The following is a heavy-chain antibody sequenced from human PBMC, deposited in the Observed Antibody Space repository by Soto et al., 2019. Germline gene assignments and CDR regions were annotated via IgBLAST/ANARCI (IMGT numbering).Heavy chain of an antibody. CDR3: ARGSTDSYPGSRIFDF. V-gene: IGHV3-23*01. CDR2: ITDTGGDT. CDR1: VITFGSRA. J-gene: IGHJ4*02. Sequence: PVGSLRLSCVSSVITFGSRAMSCVRHSPGEGLEWVSTITDTGGDTKYADSVRGRFTMSRDNYKKTLYLQMKSLRVEDSALYYCARGSTDSYPGSRIFDFWGRGTPVTVSS. D-gene: IGHD3-10*01.